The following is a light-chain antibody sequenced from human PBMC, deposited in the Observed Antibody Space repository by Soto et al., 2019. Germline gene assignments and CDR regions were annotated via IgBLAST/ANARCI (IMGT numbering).Light chain of an antibody. J-gene: IGKJ2*01. CDR3: QQSYTTPFT. V-gene: IGKV1-39*01. CDR2: TAA. CDR1: QSVSNY. Sequence: DIQLTQSPSSLSASVGARVTITCRASQSVSNYLNWFQHKPGRAPKLLIHTAATLRSGVPSRFSGSGSGADFTLTISSLQREDFATYYCQQSYTTPFTFGQGTEREIK.